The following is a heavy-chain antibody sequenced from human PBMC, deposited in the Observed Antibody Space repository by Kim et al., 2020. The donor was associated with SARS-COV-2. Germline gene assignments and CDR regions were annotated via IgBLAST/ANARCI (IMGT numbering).Heavy chain of an antibody. Sequence: SLRLSCAASGFTFDDYAMHWVRQAPGKGLEWVSGISWNSGSIGYADSVKGRFTISRDNAKNSLYLQMNSLRAEDTALYYCAKVPSFGVGAIYYWGQGTLVTVSS. D-gene: IGHD1-26*01. V-gene: IGHV3-9*01. CDR2: ISWNSGSI. CDR1: GFTFDDYA. CDR3: AKVPSFGVGAIYY. J-gene: IGHJ4*02.